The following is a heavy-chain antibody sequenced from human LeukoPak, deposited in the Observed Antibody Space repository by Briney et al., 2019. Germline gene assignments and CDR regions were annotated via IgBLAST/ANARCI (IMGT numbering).Heavy chain of an antibody. CDR3: ARLIGNWIDP. D-gene: IGHD3-16*02. J-gene: IGHJ5*02. V-gene: IGHV4-39*01. CDR1: GGPISSSSYY. Sequence: PSETLSLTCSVSGGPISSSSYYWGWIRQPPGKGLEWIGSIYYSGSTYYKPSLKSRFTISVDTSKNQFSLNLSSVTAADTAVYYCARLIGNWIDPWGQGTLVTVSS. CDR2: IYYSGST.